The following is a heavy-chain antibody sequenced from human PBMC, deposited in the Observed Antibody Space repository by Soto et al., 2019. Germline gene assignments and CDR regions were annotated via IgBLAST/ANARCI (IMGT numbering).Heavy chain of an antibody. J-gene: IGHJ5*02. V-gene: IGHV1-46*01. CDR3: ARAVEDIVVVVAAEVWFDP. Sequence: ASVKVSCKASGYTFTSYYMHWVRQAHGQGLEWMGIINPSGGSTSYAQKFQGRVTMTRDTSTSTVYMELSSLRSEDTAVYYCARAVEDIVVVVAAEVWFDPWGQGTLVTVSS. CDR1: GYTFTSYY. CDR2: INPSGGST. D-gene: IGHD2-15*01.